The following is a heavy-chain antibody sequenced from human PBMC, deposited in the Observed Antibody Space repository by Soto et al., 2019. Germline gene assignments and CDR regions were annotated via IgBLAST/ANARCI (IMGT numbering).Heavy chain of an antibody. J-gene: IGHJ6*02. CDR1: GFTFSSYS. Sequence: GGSLRLSCAASGFTFSSYSMNWVRQAPGKGLEWVSSISSSSSYIYYADSVKGRFTISRDNAKNSLYLQMNSLRAEDTAVYYSARGGGGIVPAAIDGYYYYGRDVWGQGTTVTVSS. V-gene: IGHV3-21*01. CDR2: ISSSSSYI. CDR3: ARGGGGIVPAAIDGYYYYGRDV. D-gene: IGHD2-2*01.